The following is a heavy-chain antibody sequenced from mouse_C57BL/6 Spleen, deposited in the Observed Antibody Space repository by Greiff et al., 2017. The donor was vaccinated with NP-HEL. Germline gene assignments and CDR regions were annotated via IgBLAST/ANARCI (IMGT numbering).Heavy chain of an antibody. V-gene: IGHV1-26*01. CDR2: INPNNGGT. J-gene: IGHJ4*01. Sequence: QLQQSGPELVKPGASVKISCKASGYTFTDYYMNWVKQSHGKSLEWIGDINPNNGGTSYNQKFKGKATLTVDKSSSTAYMELRSLTSEDSAVYYCARYYDYGDYYAMDYWGQGTSVTVSS. D-gene: IGHD2-4*01. CDR1: GYTFTDYY. CDR3: ARYYDYGDYYAMDY.